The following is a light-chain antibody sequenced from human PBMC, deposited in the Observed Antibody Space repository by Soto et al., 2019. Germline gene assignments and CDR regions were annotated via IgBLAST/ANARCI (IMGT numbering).Light chain of an antibody. V-gene: IGKV3-11*01. CDR3: EQRSNWPPT. CDR1: QSVSSY. CDR2: NAS. J-gene: IGKJ1*01. Sequence: FTQFPATLSLSPGERATVSCSASQSVSSYLAWYEQKPCQAPSLIISNASNRATCIPLRFSGSGSGTAFTLTISSLEPEEFAVYYCEQRSNWPPTFGQGTKVDIK.